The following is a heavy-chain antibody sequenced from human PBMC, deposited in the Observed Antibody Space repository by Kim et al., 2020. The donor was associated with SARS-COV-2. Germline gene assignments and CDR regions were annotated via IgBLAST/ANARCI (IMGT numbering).Heavy chain of an antibody. J-gene: IGHJ2*01. CDR3: ARRTATAGGYWYFDL. V-gene: IGHV3-74*01. D-gene: IGHD6-13*01. Sequence: ADSGKGRFSNSRDNAKNTLNLQMNSLRAEDTAVYYCARRTATAGGYWYFDLWGRGTLVTVSS.